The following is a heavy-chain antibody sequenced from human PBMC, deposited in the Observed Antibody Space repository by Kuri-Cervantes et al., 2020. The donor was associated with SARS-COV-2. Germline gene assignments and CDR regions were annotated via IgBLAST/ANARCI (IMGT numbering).Heavy chain of an antibody. CDR3: ARPKSNSRYGIGAFDI. Sequence: SETLSLTCTVSGGSISSYYWSWIRQPPGKGLEWIGSIYYSGSTYYNPSLKSRVTISVDTSKNQFSLKLSSVTAADTAVYYCARPKSNSRYGIGAFDIWGQGTMVTVSS. J-gene: IGHJ3*02. V-gene: IGHV4-59*05. CDR2: IYYSGST. CDR1: GGSISSYY. D-gene: IGHD5-24*01.